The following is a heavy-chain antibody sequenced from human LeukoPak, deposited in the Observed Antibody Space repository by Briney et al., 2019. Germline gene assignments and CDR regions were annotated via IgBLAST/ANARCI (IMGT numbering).Heavy chain of an antibody. D-gene: IGHD3-3*01. CDR2: IYYSGST. CDR3: ARGSPYDFWSGPDFDY. V-gene: IGHV4-59*12. CDR1: GGSISSYY. Sequence: SETLSLTCTVSGGSISSYYWSWLRQPPGKGLEWIGYIYYSGSTNYNPSLKSRVTISVDTSENQFSLKLSSVTAADTAVYYCARGSPYDFWSGPDFDYWGQGTLVTVSS. J-gene: IGHJ4*02.